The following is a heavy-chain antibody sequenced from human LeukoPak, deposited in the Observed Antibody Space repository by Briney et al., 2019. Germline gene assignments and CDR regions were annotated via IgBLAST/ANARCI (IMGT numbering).Heavy chain of an antibody. CDR2: ISYDGSNK. D-gene: IGHD5-24*01. V-gene: IGHV3-30*18. CDR1: GFTFSSYG. Sequence: GRSLRLSCAASGFTFSSYGMHWVRQAPGKGLEWVAVISYDGSNKYYADSVKGRFTISRDNSKNTLYLQMNSLRAEDTAVYYCAKRVLDGYNSPFDYWGQGTLVTVSS. CDR3: AKRVLDGYNSPFDY. J-gene: IGHJ4*02.